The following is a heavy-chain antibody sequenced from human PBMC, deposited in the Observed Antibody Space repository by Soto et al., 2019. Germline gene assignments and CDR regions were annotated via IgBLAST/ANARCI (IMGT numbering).Heavy chain of an antibody. D-gene: IGHD3-9*01. V-gene: IGHV3-23*01. Sequence: GGSLRLSCAASGFTFSSYAMSWVRQAPGKGLEWVSAFRGDGTGAHYADSVKGRFTISRDNSKNTLYLHMNSLRAEDTAVYYCAKLSQYDILTGYLNYFDYWGQGTLVTVSS. CDR2: FRGDGTGA. CDR1: GFTFSSYA. CDR3: AKLSQYDILTGYLNYFDY. J-gene: IGHJ4*02.